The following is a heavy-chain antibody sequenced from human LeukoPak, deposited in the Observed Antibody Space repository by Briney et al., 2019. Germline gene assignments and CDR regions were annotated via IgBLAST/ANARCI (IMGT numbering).Heavy chain of an antibody. D-gene: IGHD1-1*01. J-gene: IGHJ6*02. V-gene: IGHV4-59*01. CDR3: AVSYRRKRDRRIYYGMDV. CDR2: IYYSGST. Sequence: SETLSLTCIVSGGSISSYYWSWIRQPPGKGLEWIGYIYYSGSTNYNPSLKSRVTISVDTSKNQFSLKLSSVTAADTAVYYCAVSYRRKRDRRIYYGMDVWGQGTTVTVSS. CDR1: GGSISSYY.